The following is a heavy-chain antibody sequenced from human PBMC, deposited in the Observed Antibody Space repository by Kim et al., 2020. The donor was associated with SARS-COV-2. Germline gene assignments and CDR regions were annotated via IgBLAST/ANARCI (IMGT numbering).Heavy chain of an antibody. CDR2: ITYDGSNK. J-gene: IGHJ4*02. Sequence: GGSLRLSCAASGFPFSSYWMRWVRQAPGKGLEWVAIITYDGSNKYYVDSVKGRFTISRDKAKNTLYLQMNSLRAEDTAVYYCARDALVQGVSEDDWGQGTLVTVSS. V-gene: IGHV3-7*01. D-gene: IGHD3-10*01. CDR1: GFPFSSYW. CDR3: ARDALVQGVSEDD.